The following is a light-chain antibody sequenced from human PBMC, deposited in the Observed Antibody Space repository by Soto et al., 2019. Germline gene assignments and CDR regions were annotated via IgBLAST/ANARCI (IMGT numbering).Light chain of an antibody. CDR2: VGTGEIVG. Sequence: QPVLTQPPSASASLGASVTLTCTLSSGNSNYEVDWYQQRPGKGPRFVMRVGTGEIVGSKGDGIPDRFSVLGSGLNRYLTIKNIQEDDESDFHCGADHASGSTFDVVFGGGTQLTVL. CDR1: SGNSNYE. CDR3: GADHASGSTFDVV. J-gene: IGLJ2*01. V-gene: IGLV9-49*03.